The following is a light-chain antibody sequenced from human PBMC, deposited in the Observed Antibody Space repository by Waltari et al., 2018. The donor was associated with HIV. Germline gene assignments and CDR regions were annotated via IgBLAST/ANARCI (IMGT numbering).Light chain of an antibody. Sequence: QSALTQPASVSGSPGQSITISCTGTSTDVGSYNLVSWYQQHPGKAPKLLIYDVTKRPSGVPDRFSGSKSGNTASLTISGLQAEDEADYYCCSYADTYFVVFGGRTTLTVL. V-gene: IGLV2-23*02. CDR1: STDVGSYNL. CDR2: DVT. J-gene: IGLJ2*01. CDR3: CSYADTYFVV.